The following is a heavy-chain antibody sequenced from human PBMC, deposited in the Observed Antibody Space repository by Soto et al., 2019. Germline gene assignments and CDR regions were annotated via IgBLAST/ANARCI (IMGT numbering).Heavy chain of an antibody. V-gene: IGHV5-51*01. CDR1: GYSFTSYW. J-gene: IGHJ6*02. Sequence: EVQLVQSGAEVKKPGESLKISCKGSGYSFTSYWIGWVRQMPGKGLEWMGIIYPGDSDTRYSPSFQGQVTISADKSISTAYLQWSSLKASDTAMYYCARTETPRQVGYYDFWSGIPYYYYGMDVWGQGTTVTVSS. CDR3: ARTETPRQVGYYDFWSGIPYYYYGMDV. D-gene: IGHD3-3*01. CDR2: IYPGDSDT.